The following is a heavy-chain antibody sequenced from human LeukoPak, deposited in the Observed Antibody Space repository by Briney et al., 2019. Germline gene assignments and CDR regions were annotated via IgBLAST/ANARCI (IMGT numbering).Heavy chain of an antibody. D-gene: IGHD6-19*01. CDR1: GGSISSYY. CDR3: ARNRAGSGWGLDAFDI. V-gene: IGHV4-59*12. J-gene: IGHJ3*02. Sequence: SETLSLTCTVSGGSISSYYWSWIRQPPGKGLEWIGYISYSGSTKYNPSLKSRVTISVDTSKNQFSLKLSSVTAADTAVYYCARNRAGSGWGLDAFDIWGQGTMVTVSS. CDR2: ISYSGST.